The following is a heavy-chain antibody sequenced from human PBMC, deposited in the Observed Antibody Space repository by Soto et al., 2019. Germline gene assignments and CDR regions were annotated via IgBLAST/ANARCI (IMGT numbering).Heavy chain of an antibody. J-gene: IGHJ4*02. D-gene: IGHD3-16*01. CDR3: ARENDGPKPPHDY. V-gene: IGHV3-33*01. CDR2: IWYDGSNK. CDR1: GFTFSSYG. Sequence: GGSLRLSCAASGFTFSSYGMHWVRQAPGKGLEWVAVIWYDGSNKYYADSVKGRFTISRDNSKNTLYLQMNSLRAEDTAVYYCARENDGPKPPHDYWGRGTLVTVSS.